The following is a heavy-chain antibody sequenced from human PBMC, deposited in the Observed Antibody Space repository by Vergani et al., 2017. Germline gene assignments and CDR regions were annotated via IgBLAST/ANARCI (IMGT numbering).Heavy chain of an antibody. J-gene: IGHJ2*01. CDR2: ISSSSSYI. CDR1: GFTFSSYS. Sequence: EVQLVESGGGLVKPGGSLRLCCTASGFTFSSYSMNWVRQAPGKGLEWVSSISSSSSYIYYADSVKGRFTISRDNAKNSLYLQMNSLRAEDTAVYYCARDGTAERYFDLWGRGTLVTVSS. V-gene: IGHV3-21*01. CDR3: ARDGTAERYFDL. D-gene: IGHD1-7*01.